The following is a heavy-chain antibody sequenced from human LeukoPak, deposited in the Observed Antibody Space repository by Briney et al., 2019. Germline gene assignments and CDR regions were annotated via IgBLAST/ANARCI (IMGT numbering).Heavy chain of an antibody. V-gene: IGHV3-48*03. J-gene: IGHJ4*02. CDR2: ISSSGSTI. CDR1: GFTFSSYE. Sequence: PGGSLRLSCAASGFTFSSYEMNWVRQAPGKGLEWVSYISSSGSTIYYADSVKGRFTISRDNAKNSLYLQMNSLRAEDTAVDYCARDTNYPDYWGQGTLVTVSP. D-gene: IGHD1-26*01. CDR3: ARDTNYPDY.